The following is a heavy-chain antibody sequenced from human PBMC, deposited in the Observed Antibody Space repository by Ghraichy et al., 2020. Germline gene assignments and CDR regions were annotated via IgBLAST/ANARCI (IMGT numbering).Heavy chain of an antibody. D-gene: IGHD2-2*01. CDR3: ARPPATFGGYFDL. Sequence: SETLSLTCTVSGGSISSSSYYWGWIRQPPGKGLEWIGSIYYSGSTYYNPSLKRRVTISVDTSKNQFSLKLSSVTAADTAVYYCARPPATFGGYFDLWGRGTLVTVSS. J-gene: IGHJ2*01. V-gene: IGHV4-39*01. CDR1: GGSISSSSYY. CDR2: IYYSGST.